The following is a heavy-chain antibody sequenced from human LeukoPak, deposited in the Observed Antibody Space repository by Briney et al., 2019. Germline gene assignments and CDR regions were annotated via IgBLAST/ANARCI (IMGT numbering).Heavy chain of an antibody. CDR3: AKNGDRGAYCTGGTCCPYFYYYMDV. J-gene: IGHJ6*03. CDR1: GFTVSSNY. D-gene: IGHD2-15*01. CDR2: IYSGGRT. V-gene: IGHV3-66*01. Sequence: PGGSLRLSCAASGFTVSSNYMSWVRQAPGKGLEWVSVIYSGGRTYYADSVKGRFTISRDNSKNTLYLQMNSLRAEDTAIYYCAKNGDRGAYCTGGTCCPYFYYYMDVWGKGTTVTI.